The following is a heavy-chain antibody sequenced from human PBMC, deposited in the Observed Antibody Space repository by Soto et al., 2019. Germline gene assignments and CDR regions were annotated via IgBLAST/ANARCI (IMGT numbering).Heavy chain of an antibody. Sequence: PGESLKISCTGVGYSFTSYWIAWVRQMPGKGLEWMGIIYPGDSDTRYNPSFQGQVTISADKSITTVYLQWSSLKASDTAMYYCARGYCTTTICDPWFDPWGQGTLVTVSS. D-gene: IGHD2-2*01. CDR2: IYPGDSDT. CDR1: GYSFTSYW. J-gene: IGHJ5*02. V-gene: IGHV5-51*01. CDR3: ARGYCTTTICDPWFDP.